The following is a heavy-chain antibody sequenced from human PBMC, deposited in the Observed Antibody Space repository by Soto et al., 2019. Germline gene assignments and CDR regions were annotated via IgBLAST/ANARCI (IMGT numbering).Heavy chain of an antibody. CDR1: GDSIT. V-gene: IGHV4-39*01. J-gene: IGHJ4*02. CDR3: VRQSYDSSDYFDY. Sequence: QVQLQESGPGLVKPSETLSLTCTVSGDSITWGWIRQSPGKGLEWIGSIYYSGSTYYNPSLNSRVNISVDTSRIHFSLKLISVTAAETAVYYCVRQSYDSSDYFDYWGPGTLVTVSS. D-gene: IGHD3-22*01. CDR2: IYYSGST.